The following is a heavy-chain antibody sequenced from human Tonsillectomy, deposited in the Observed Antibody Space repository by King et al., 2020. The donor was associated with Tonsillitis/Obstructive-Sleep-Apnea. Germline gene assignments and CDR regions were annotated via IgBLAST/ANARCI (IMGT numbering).Heavy chain of an antibody. D-gene: IGHD5-18*01. Sequence: VQLVQSGAEVKKPGASVKVSCKASGYTFTDHYMHWVRQAPGQGLEWMGWINPNSGGTDSAQKFRGRVTMTRDTSISTAYMELSSLTSDDTAVYYCARGPRGYSYGSVDYWGQGTLVTVSS. V-gene: IGHV1-2*02. CDR3: ARGPRGYSYGSVDY. CDR1: GYTFTDHY. J-gene: IGHJ4*02. CDR2: INPNSGGT.